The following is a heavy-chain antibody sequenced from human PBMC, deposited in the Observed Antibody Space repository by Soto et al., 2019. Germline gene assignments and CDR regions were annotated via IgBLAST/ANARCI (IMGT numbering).Heavy chain of an antibody. V-gene: IGHV3-30*18. CDR1: GFTFSSYG. CDR3: AKSRGGWYFDY. D-gene: IGHD6-19*01. J-gene: IGHJ4*02. CDR2: ISYDGINK. Sequence: GGSLRLSCAASGFTFSSYGMHWVRQAPGKGLEWVVVISYDGINKYYADSVKGRFTISRDNSKNTLYLQMNSLRAEDTAVYYCAKSRGGWYFDYWGQGTLVTVSS.